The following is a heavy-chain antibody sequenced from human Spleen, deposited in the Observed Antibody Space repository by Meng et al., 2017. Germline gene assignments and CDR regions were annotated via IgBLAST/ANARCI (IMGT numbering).Heavy chain of an antibody. J-gene: IGHJ5*02. D-gene: IGHD3-22*01. CDR3: ARAIVVGGSYAGIDP. Sequence: QVQPVQSGAEVKKPGASVKVSCKTSGYMFSTYTITWVRQAPGQGLEWMGRISGFKGNTNYAQKFQDRVTMTTDTSTTTAYMELMSLTSDDTAVYYCARAIVVGGSYAGIDPWGQGTLVTVSS. CDR1: GYMFSTYT. CDR2: ISGFKGNT. V-gene: IGHV1-18*01.